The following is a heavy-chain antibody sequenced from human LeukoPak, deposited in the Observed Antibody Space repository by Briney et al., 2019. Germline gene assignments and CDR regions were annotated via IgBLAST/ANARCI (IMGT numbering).Heavy chain of an antibody. V-gene: IGHV3-30*18. J-gene: IGHJ6*03. CDR2: ISYDGSNK. CDR1: GFTFTDYG. Sequence: PGGSLRLSCAASGFTFTDYGMHWVRQAPGKGLEWVAVISYDGSNKYYADSVKGRFTISRDNSKNTLYLQMNGLRAEDTAVYYCAKDLWGDLVYYMDVWGKGTTVTISS. CDR3: AKDLWGDLVYYMDV. D-gene: IGHD2-21*02.